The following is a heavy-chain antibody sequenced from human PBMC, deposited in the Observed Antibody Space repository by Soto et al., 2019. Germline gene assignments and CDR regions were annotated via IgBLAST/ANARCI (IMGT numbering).Heavy chain of an antibody. D-gene: IGHD6-19*01. CDR1: GFSFSSCA. CDR3: ARVSIAVAGIAYYFDY. CDR2: VSHDGSNK. Sequence: QVQLVESGGGVVQPGRSLRLSCAASGFSFSSCAMHWVRQAPGKGLEWVAVVSHDGSNKYYADSVKGRVTISRDNSINTVYLQMNSLRGEDTAVYYCARVSIAVAGIAYYFDYWGQGTLVTVSS. V-gene: IGHV3-30-3*01. J-gene: IGHJ4*02.